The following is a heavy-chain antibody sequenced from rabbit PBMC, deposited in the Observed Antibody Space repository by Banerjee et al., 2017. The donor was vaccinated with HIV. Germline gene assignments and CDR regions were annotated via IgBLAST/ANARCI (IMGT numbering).Heavy chain of an antibody. CDR1: GFDFSSYY. V-gene: IGHV1S40*01. Sequence: QSLKESGGGLVQPGGSLKLSCKASGFDFSSYYMSWVRQAPGKGLEWIGYIDPVFGSTYYASWVNGRFTISKTSSTTVTLQMTSLTAADTATYFCARARGGSSSYYIYNLWGPGTLVTVS. J-gene: IGHJ4*01. CDR2: IDPVFGST. D-gene: IGHD1-1*01. CDR3: ARARGGSSSYYIYNL.